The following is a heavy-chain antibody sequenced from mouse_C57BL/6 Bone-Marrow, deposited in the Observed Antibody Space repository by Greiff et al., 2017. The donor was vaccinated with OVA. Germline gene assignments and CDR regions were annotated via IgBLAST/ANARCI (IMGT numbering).Heavy chain of an antibody. D-gene: IGHD1-1*01. J-gene: IGHJ4*01. Sequence: VQLQQSGPELVKPGASVKMSCKASGYTFTDYNMHWVKQSHGKSLEWIGYINPNNGGTSYNQKFKGKATLTVNKSSSTAYMELRSLTSEDSAVYYCANHYYGSSYGRIMDYWGQGTSVTVSS. V-gene: IGHV1-22*01. CDR1: GYTFTDYN. CDR3: ANHYYGSSYGRIMDY. CDR2: INPNNGGT.